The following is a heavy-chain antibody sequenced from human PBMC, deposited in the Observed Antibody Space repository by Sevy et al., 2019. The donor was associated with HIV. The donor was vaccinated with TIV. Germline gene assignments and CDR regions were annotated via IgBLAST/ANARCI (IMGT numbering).Heavy chain of an antibody. V-gene: IGHV3-48*01. CDR2: ISSSSSTI. D-gene: IGHD4-17*01. Sequence: GGSLRLSCAASGFTFSSYSMHWVRQAPGKGLEWVSYISSSSSTIYYADSVKGRFTISRDNAKNSLYLQMNSLRAEDAAVYYCARDWDYGGYNGELDYWGQGTLVTVSS. CDR1: GFTFSSYS. J-gene: IGHJ4*02. CDR3: ARDWDYGGYNGELDY.